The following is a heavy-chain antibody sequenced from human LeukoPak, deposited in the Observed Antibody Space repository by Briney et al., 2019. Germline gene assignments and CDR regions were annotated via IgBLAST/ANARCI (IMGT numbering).Heavy chain of an antibody. Sequence: GGSLRLFCAASGFTFSSYAMSWVRQAPGKGLKWVSSISDSGDTPYYADSVKGLFTISRDNSKNTLYLQMSSLRAEDTAVYYCVQLLDDNPIRWYFGLWGRGTLVTVSS. CDR2: ISDSGDTP. J-gene: IGHJ2*01. V-gene: IGHV3-23*01. CDR3: VQLLDDNPIRWYFGL. D-gene: IGHD1-14*01. CDR1: GFTFSSYA.